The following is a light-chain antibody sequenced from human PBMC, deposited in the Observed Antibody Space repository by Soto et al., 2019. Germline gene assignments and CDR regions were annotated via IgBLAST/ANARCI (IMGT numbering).Light chain of an antibody. Sequence: EIVLTQSPGTLSLSPGERATLSCRASQSVSSSYLAWYQQKPGQAPRLLIYGASSRATGIPDRFSGSGSVTDFTLTINRLELEDFAVYYCHLYGSSPYTFGQGTKLEI. CDR2: GAS. V-gene: IGKV3-20*01. J-gene: IGKJ2*01. CDR1: QSVSSSY. CDR3: HLYGSSPYT.